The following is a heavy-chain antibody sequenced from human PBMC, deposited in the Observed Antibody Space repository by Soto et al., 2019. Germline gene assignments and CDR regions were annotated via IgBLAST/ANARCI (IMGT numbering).Heavy chain of an antibody. CDR1: GFTFSSYA. CDR2: ISSNGGST. CDR3: ARDSTLGQLWFDP. Sequence: GGSLRLSCAASGFTFSSYAMHWVRQAPGKGLEYVSAISSNGGSTYYANSVKGRFTISRDNSKNTLYLQMGSLRAEDMAVYYCARDSTLGQLWFDPWGQGTLVTVSS. D-gene: IGHD1-1*01. J-gene: IGHJ5*02. V-gene: IGHV3-64*01.